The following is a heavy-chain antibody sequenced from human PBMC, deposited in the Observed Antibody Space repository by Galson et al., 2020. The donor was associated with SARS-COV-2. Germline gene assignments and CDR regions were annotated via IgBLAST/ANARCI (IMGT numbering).Heavy chain of an antibody. CDR3: ARHSPEIAEYLQH. Sequence: GESLKISCKGSGYSFTSYWIGWVRQMPGKGLEWMGIIYPGDSDTRYSPSFQGQVTISADKSISTAYLQWSSLKASDTAMYYCARHSPEIAEYLQHWGQGTLVTVSS. V-gene: IGHV5-51*01. CDR2: IYPGDSDT. CDR1: GYSFTSYW. J-gene: IGHJ1*01.